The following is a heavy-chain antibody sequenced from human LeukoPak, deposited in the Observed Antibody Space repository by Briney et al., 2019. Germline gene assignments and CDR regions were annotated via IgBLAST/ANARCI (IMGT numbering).Heavy chain of an antibody. V-gene: IGHV4-34*01. CDR1: GVSISSYY. Sequence: SETLSLTCTVSGVSISSYYWSWIRQPPGKGLEWIGEINHSGSTNYNPSLKSRVTISVDTSKNQFSLKLSSVTAADTAVYYCARNTYYYDSSGYYSQLDYWGQGTLVTVSS. J-gene: IGHJ4*02. CDR2: INHSGST. CDR3: ARNTYYYDSSGYYSQLDY. D-gene: IGHD3-22*01.